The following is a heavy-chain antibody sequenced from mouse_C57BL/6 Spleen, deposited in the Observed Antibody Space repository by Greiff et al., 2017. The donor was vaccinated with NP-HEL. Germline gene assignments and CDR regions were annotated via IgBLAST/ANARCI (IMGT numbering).Heavy chain of an antibody. D-gene: IGHD1-1*02. V-gene: IGHV1-69*01. CDR1: GYTFTSYW. Sequence: QVQLQQPGAELVMPGASVKLSCKASGYTFTSYWMHWVKQRPGQGLEWIGEIDPSDSYTNYNQKFKGKSTLTVDKSSSTAYMQLSSLTSADSAVYYCASEGGNYFDYWGQGTTLTVSA. CDR2: IDPSDSYT. CDR3: ASEGGNYFDY. J-gene: IGHJ2*01.